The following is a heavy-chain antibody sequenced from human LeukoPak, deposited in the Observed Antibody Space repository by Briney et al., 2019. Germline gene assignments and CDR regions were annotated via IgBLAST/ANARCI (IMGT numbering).Heavy chain of an antibody. CDR2: TSGSGGST. CDR1: GFTFSSYA. V-gene: IGHV3-23*01. J-gene: IGHJ4*02. Sequence: GGSLRLSCAASGFTFSSYAMSWVRQAPGKGLEWVSATSGSGGSTYYADSVKGRFTISRGNSKDTLYLQMNSLRAEDTAVYYCAKEYYYDSSGFFDYWGQGTLVTVSS. CDR3: AKEYYYDSSGFFDY. D-gene: IGHD3-22*01.